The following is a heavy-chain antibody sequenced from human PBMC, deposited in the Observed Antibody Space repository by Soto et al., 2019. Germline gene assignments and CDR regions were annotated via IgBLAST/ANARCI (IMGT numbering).Heavy chain of an antibody. J-gene: IGHJ4*02. CDR3: ARDLLWSAQKPIDL. V-gene: IGHV1-2*02. Sequence: GASVKVSCKASGYTFSGYNIHWVRQAPGQGLEWMGWINPNSGGTNFARKFQGRVTMTRDTSIGTAYMELTNLTSDDTAVYFCARDLLWSAQKPIDLWGQGPMVTVYS. CDR2: INPNSGGT. CDR1: GYTFSGYN. D-gene: IGHD2-21*01.